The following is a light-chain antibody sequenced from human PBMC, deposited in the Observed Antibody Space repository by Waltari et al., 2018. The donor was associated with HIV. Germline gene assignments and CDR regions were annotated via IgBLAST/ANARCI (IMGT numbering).Light chain of an antibody. CDR1: RSDVGGNNS. J-gene: IGLJ2*01. CDR3: SSYTSSSTLV. CDR2: EVS. Sequence: QSALTPPASVSGSPGQSITISCTCNRSDVGGNNSVSWYQQHPGKAPKLMIYEVSNRPSGVSNRVSGSKSGNTASLTISGLQAEDEADYYCSSYTSSSTLVFGGGTKLTVL. V-gene: IGLV2-14*01.